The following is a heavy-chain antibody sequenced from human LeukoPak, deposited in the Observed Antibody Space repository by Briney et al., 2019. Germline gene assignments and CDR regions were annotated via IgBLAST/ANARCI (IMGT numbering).Heavy chain of an antibody. CDR2: IIPIFGTA. V-gene: IGHV1-69*13. Sequence: SVKVSCKASGGTFSSYAISWVRQAPGQGLEWMGGIIPIFGTANYAQKFQGRVTITADESTSTAYMELSSLRSEDTAVYYCARPRGIAVVMDAFDIWGQGTMVTVSS. J-gene: IGHJ3*02. CDR1: GGTFSSYA. CDR3: ARPRGIAVVMDAFDI. D-gene: IGHD6-19*01.